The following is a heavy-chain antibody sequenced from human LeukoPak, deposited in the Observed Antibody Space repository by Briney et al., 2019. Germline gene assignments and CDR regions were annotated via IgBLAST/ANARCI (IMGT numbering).Heavy chain of an antibody. CDR3: ARDLPDSYGPEGNWYFDL. CDR1: GFTFSSYW. J-gene: IGHJ2*01. V-gene: IGHV3-74*01. CDR2: INSDGSST. D-gene: IGHD5-18*01. Sequence: GGSLRLSCAASGFTFSSYWMSWVRQAPGKGLVWVSRINSDGSSTSYADSVKGRFTITRDNAKNTLYLQMNSLRAEDTAVYYCARDLPDSYGPEGNWYFDLWGRGTLVTVSS.